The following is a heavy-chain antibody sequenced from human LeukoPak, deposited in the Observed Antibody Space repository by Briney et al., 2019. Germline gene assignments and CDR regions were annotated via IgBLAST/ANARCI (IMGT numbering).Heavy chain of an antibody. V-gene: IGHV1-2*06. J-gene: IGHJ6*02. Sequence: ASVKVSCKASGYTFTGYYMHWVRQAPGQGLEWMGRINPNSGGTNYAQKFQGRVTMTRDTSISTAYMELSRLRSDDTAVYYCARVWLGVLEWYNYGMDVWGQGTTVTVSS. CDR3: ARVWLGVLEWYNYGMDV. CDR2: INPNSGGT. D-gene: IGHD3-3*01. CDR1: GYTFTGYY.